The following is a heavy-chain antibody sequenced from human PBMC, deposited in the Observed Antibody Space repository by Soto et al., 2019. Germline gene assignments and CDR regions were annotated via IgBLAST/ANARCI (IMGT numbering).Heavy chain of an antibody. D-gene: IGHD3-10*01. CDR2: ISYDGSNK. CDR3: AREGNFGYYYGSGSYFFYYYYGMDV. V-gene: IGHV3-30-3*01. Sequence: GGSLRLSCAASGFTFSSYAMHWVRQAPGKGLEWVAVISYDGSNKYYADSVKGRFTISRDNSKNTPYLQMNSLRAEDTAVYYCAREGNFGYYYGSGSYFFYYYYGMDVWGQGTTVTVSS. J-gene: IGHJ6*02. CDR1: GFTFSSYA.